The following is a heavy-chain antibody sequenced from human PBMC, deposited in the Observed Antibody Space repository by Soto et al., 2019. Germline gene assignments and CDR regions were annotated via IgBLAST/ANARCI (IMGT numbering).Heavy chain of an antibody. J-gene: IGHJ4*02. D-gene: IGHD6-13*01. V-gene: IGHV3-23*01. CDR3: AKLYSTPNPSDY. CDR2: IRGGGIT. Sequence: EVRVLESGGGLVQPGGSLRLSCAASGFPFSISTPTWVRQAPGRGLEFVSAIRGGGITHYADSVKGRFTLSRDNSKNTVWLQMSSLRAEDTAMYYCAKLYSTPNPSDYWGQGTLVTVSS. CDR1: GFPFSIST.